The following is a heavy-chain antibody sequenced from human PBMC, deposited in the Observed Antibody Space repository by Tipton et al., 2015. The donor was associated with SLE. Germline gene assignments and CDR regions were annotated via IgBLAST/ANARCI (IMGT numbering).Heavy chain of an antibody. CDR2: IYTSGST. CDR1: CGSVSGKY. J-gene: IGHJ6*03. D-gene: IGHD6-25*01. V-gene: IGHV4-4*08. CDR3: AKLFGSAYWYYMDV. Sequence: TLSLTCSFSCGSVSGKYWGWIRQPTGKGLEWIAYIYTSGSTGYNPSLKSRATISVDTSKNQFSLKLSSVTAADTAIYYCAKLFGSAYWYYMDVWGKGTTVTVS.